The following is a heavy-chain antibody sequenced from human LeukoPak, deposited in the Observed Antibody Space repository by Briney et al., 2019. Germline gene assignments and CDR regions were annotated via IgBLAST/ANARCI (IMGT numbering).Heavy chain of an antibody. CDR3: SRENGAFSPFGY. D-gene: IGHD2-8*01. J-gene: IGHJ4*02. V-gene: IGHV4-39*02. CDR2: ISYSGST. CDR1: GGSISSSSYY. Sequence: SETLSLTCTVSGGSISSSSYYWGWIRRPPGKGLEWIGSISYSGSTYYNPSLKSRFTISVDTSKNQFSLILSSVTAADTAVYYCSRENGAFSPFGYWGQGILVTV.